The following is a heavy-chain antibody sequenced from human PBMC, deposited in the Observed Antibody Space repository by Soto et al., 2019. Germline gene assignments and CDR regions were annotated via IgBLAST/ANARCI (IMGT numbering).Heavy chain of an antibody. CDR1: GFTFTSYA. J-gene: IGHJ4*02. Sequence: GGSLRLSCEASGFTFTSYAMHWVRQAPGKGLERVAVISYDGINEYYADSVKGRFTISRDNSKNTLFLQMSSLRVEDTAVYYCARDRLRLGELSLIGYFDYWGQGTLVTVSS. D-gene: IGHD3-16*02. CDR3: ARDRLRLGELSLIGYFDY. CDR2: ISYDGINE. V-gene: IGHV3-30*15.